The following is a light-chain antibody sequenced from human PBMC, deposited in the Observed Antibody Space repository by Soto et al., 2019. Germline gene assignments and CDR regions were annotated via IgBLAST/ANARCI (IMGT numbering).Light chain of an antibody. CDR3: QQYNSYPLT. V-gene: IGKV1-5*03. CDR1: QSISSW. J-gene: IGKJ5*01. CDR2: KAS. Sequence: DIQMTQSPSTLSASVVDRVTITGLASQSISSWLAWYQQKPGKAPNLLIYKASTLDSGVPSRFSGSGSGTEFTLTISSLQPDDFATYYCQQYNSYPLTFGLGTRLEIK.